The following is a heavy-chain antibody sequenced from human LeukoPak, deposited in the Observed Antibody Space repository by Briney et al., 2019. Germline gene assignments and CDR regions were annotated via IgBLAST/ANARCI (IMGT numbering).Heavy chain of an antibody. CDR1: GLTFTYSD. Sequence: GGSLRLSCVASGLTFTYSDFNWIRQAPGKGLEWLPTITRRSSNLYYADSVKGRFTTSRDDAKDSVYLQMENLRVEDTAIYYCARNFDSWGQGTLVTVSS. CDR3: ARNFDS. V-gene: IGHV3-69-1*02. J-gene: IGHJ4*02. CDR2: ITRRSSNL.